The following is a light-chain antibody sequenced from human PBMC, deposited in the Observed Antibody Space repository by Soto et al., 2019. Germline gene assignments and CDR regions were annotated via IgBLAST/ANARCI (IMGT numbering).Light chain of an antibody. Sequence: EIVLTQSPATLSLSPGERATLSCRASQSIGSSYLVWYQQKAGQAPRLLIYGASNRATGIPDRFSGSGSRTDFTLTISSLQPEDFATYYCQQSYNSPPWTFGQGTKVDIK. CDR3: QQSYNSPPWT. CDR2: GAS. CDR1: QSIGSSY. J-gene: IGKJ1*01. V-gene: IGKV3D-20*02.